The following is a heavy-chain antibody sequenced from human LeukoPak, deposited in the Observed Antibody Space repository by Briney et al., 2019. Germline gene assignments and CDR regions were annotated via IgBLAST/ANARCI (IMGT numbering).Heavy chain of an antibody. V-gene: IGHV3-33*01. J-gene: IGHJ4*02. CDR2: IWYDGRNK. CDR1: GFTFSSYG. CDR3: ARGNYGSGSYYYIDY. Sequence: GGPLRLSCAASGFTFSSYGMHWVRQAPGKGLEWVAVIWYDGRNKFYADSVKGRFTISRDNSKNTLYLQMNSLRAEDTAAYYCARGNYGSGSYYYIDYWGQGTLVTVSS. D-gene: IGHD3-10*01.